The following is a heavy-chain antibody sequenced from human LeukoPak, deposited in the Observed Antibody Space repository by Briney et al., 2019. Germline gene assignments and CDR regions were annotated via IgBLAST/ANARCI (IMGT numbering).Heavy chain of an antibody. CDR2: IYSGGST. D-gene: IGHD3-10*01. Sequence: GGSLRLSCAASGFTVSSNYMSWVRQAPGKGLEWVSVIYSGGSTYCADSVKGRFTISRDNAKNSLYLQVNSLRAEDTAVYYCARDYFGSGTYHYYFEYWGQGTLVTVSS. CDR1: GFTVSSNY. J-gene: IGHJ4*02. V-gene: IGHV3-53*01. CDR3: ARDYFGSGTYHYYFEY.